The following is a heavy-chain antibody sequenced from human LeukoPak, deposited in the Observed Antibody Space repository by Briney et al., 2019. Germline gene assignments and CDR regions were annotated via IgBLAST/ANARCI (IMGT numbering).Heavy chain of an antibody. CDR1: GGTFNNYS. J-gene: IGHJ6*02. CDR2: IIPILDIA. V-gene: IGHV1-69*04. CDR3: ARDLTVTTIGYV. D-gene: IGHD4-17*01. Sequence: SVKLSCKAYGGTFNNYSISWVRQAPGQGLDWMGRIIPILDIANYEQKVRGRVQITADKSTRTDYMELSSLRSEDTAVYYCARDLTVTTIGYVWGQGTTVTVSS.